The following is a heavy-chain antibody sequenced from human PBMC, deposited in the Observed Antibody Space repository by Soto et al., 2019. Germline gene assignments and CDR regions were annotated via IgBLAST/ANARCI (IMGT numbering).Heavy chain of an antibody. Sequence: GGSLRLSCAASGFTFSSYWMSWVRQAPGKGLEWVANIKQDGSEKYYVDSVKGRFTISRDNAKNSLYLQMNSLRAEDTAVYYCAKAWGFKRIMITFEGVIAYWGQGTLVTVSS. V-gene: IGHV3-7*01. CDR1: GFTFSSYW. J-gene: IGHJ4*02. D-gene: IGHD3-16*02. CDR3: AKAWGFKRIMITFEGVIAY. CDR2: IKQDGSEK.